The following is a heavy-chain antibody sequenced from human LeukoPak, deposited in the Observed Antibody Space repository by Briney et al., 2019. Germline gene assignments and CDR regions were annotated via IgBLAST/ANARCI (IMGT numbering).Heavy chain of an antibody. V-gene: IGHV4-61*02. CDR2: IYTSGST. J-gene: IGHJ4*02. CDR1: GGSISSGSYY. D-gene: IGHD3-16*01. Sequence: NPSQTLFLTYTVSGGSISSGSYYWSWIRQPAGKGLEWIGRIYTSGSTNYNPSLKSRVTISVDTSKNQFSLKLSSVTAADTAVYYCATGGGFWKVWGQGTLVTVSS. CDR3: ATGGGFWKV.